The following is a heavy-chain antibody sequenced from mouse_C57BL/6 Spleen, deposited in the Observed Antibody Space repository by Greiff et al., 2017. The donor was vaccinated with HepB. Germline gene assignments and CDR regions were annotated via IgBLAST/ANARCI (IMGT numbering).Heavy chain of an antibody. D-gene: IGHD1-1*01. V-gene: IGHV1-55*01. CDR1: GYTFTSYW. CDR2: IYPGSGST. CDR3: AREVFITTVVAGVDY. Sequence: QVQLQQPGAELVKPGASVKMSCKASGYTFTSYWITWVKQRPGQGLEWIGDIYPGSGSTNYNEKFKSKATLTVDTSSSTAYMQLSSLTSEDSAVYYCAREVFITTVVAGVDYWGQGTTLTVSS. J-gene: IGHJ2*01.